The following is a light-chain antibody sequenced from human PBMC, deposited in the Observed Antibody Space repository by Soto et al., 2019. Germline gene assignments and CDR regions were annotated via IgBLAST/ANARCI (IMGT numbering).Light chain of an antibody. J-gene: IGKJ1*01. V-gene: IGKV3-11*01. CDR3: QQRSNWPPTWT. CDR2: DAS. Sequence: EIVLTHSPATLSLSPGEIATLSCRASQSVSSYLAWYQQKPGQAPRLLIYDASNRATGIPARFSGSGSGTDFTLTISSLEPEDFAVYYCQQRSNWPPTWTFGQGTKVDIK. CDR1: QSVSSY.